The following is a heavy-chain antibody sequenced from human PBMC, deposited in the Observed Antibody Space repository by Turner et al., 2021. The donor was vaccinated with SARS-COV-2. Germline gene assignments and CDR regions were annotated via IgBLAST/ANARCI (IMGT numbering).Heavy chain of an antibody. Sequence: QVQLVESGGGVVQPGRSVSLSFAASGFTFSSYGMHWVRQAPGKGLEWVAVIWYDGSNKYYADSVKGRFIISRDNSKNTLYLQMNSLRAEDTAVYYCAREGAVGGGGTSSVDYWGQGTLVTVSS. CDR3: AREGAVGGGGTSSVDY. CDR2: IWYDGSNK. CDR1: GFTFSSYG. J-gene: IGHJ4*02. V-gene: IGHV3-33*01. D-gene: IGHD6-6*01.